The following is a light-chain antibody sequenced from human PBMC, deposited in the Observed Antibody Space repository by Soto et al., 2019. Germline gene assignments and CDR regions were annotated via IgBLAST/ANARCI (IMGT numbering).Light chain of an antibody. J-gene: IGKJ4*01. V-gene: IGKV1-5*01. CDR3: QQVNVYPST. Sequence: DIHMTQSPSTLSASVGDRVTITCRASQSIGSWLAWYQQKPGKAPNLLIYDASTLHSGVPSRFSGGGSGTDFTLTISSLQPEDFATYYCQQVNVYPSTFGGGTKVDIK. CDR2: DAS. CDR1: QSIGSW.